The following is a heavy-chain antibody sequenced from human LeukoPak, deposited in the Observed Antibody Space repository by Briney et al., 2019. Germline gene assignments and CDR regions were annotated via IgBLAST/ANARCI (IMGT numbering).Heavy chain of an antibody. CDR1: GFTFSSYA. V-gene: IGHV3-30*04. CDR3: ARAGCSSTSCYVWGNWFDP. J-gene: IGHJ5*02. D-gene: IGHD2-2*01. Sequence: GRSLRLSCAASGFTFSSYAMHWVRQAPGKGLEWVAVISYDGSNKYYADSVKGRFTISRDNSKNTLYLQMNSLRAEDTAVYYCARAGCSSTSCYVWGNWFDPWGRGTLVTVSS. CDR2: ISYDGSNK.